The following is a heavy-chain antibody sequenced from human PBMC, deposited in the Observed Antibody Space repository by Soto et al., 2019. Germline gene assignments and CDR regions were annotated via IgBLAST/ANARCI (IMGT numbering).Heavy chain of an antibody. CDR2: TYYRSNWRH. CDR1: GDSVSSNTAA. Sequence: SQTLSLTCAISGDSVSSNTAAWNWIRSAPSRGLEWLGRTYYRSNWRHDYAVSVKSRITVNPDTSKNHFSLQLNSVTPDDTAVYYCARGVAGSGFDLWGQGTLVTVSS. D-gene: IGHD6-19*01. CDR3: ARGVAGSGFDL. J-gene: IGHJ4*02. V-gene: IGHV6-1*01.